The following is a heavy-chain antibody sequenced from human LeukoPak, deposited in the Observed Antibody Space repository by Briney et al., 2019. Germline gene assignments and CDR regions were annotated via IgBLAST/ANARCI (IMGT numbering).Heavy chain of an antibody. CDR3: ARDPMGDYFGTDSDDGFDN. J-gene: IGHJ3*02. V-gene: IGHV3-49*04. CDR1: GFAFHAYG. D-gene: IGHD3/OR15-3a*01. CDR2: IRTKAYGGTT. Sequence: SGGSLRLSCAASGFAFHAYGVNWVRQAPGKGLEWLGCIRTKAYGGTTEYAASVKGRFTISRDDSTGIAYLQMNRLKAEDTALYYCARDPMGDYFGTDSDDGFDNWGQGTMVTVSS.